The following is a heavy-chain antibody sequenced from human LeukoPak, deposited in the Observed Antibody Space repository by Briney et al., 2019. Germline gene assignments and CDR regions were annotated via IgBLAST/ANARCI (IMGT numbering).Heavy chain of an antibody. V-gene: IGHV3-23*01. D-gene: IGHD3-10*01. CDR1: GFTFSGYA. J-gene: IGHJ4*01. CDR3: AKDPSFGSGTVYPTFDY. Sequence: PAGSLRLSCAVSGFTFSGYAMSWVRQPPPKGLEWVSSVSGDGGSTYYADPPSGRFTIFRDNSRNTLFPQMHSLGADDTAGYFLAKDPSFGSGTVYPTFDYWGHGALVAVSS. CDR2: VSGDGGST.